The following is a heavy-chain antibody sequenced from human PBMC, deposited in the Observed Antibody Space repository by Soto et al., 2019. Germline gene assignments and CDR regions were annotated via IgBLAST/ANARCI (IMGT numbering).Heavy chain of an antibody. Sequence: QVQLVQSGAEVKKPGSSVKVSCKASGGTFSSYAISWVRQAPGQGLEWMGGIIPIFGSANYAQKFQGRVTITEDKSTSTAYMELSSLRSEDTAVYYCARGPEQQLVQEYFQHWGQGTLVTVSS. CDR1: GGTFSSYA. D-gene: IGHD6-13*01. J-gene: IGHJ1*01. CDR2: IIPIFGSA. CDR3: ARGPEQQLVQEYFQH. V-gene: IGHV1-69*06.